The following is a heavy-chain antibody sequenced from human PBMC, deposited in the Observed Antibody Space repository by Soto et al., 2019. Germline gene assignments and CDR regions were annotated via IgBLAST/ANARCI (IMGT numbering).Heavy chain of an antibody. CDR2: INRSGGT. CDR1: GGSLSCHY. Sequence: PSETLSLTCAVSGGSLSCHYWSWIRQAPGKGLEWIGEINRSGGTNYDPSLKSRVTISVDASKNQFSLQLNSVTAADTAVYYCARAPIIGATFFDYWGQGSLVTVSS. CDR3: ARAPIIGATFFDY. J-gene: IGHJ4*02. D-gene: IGHD1-26*01. V-gene: IGHV4-34*01.